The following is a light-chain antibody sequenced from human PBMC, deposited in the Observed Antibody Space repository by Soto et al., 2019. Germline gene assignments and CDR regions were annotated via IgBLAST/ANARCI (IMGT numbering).Light chain of an antibody. J-gene: IGKJ4*01. Sequence: DIQMTQSPSSVSASVGERVTITCRATQGISNWLAWYQQKPGQAPKLLIYAATSLQDGVPLRFSGSGSGADFTLTISALQPEDFATYYCHQANSLPLTFGGGTKVEIK. V-gene: IGKV1-12*01. CDR1: QGISNW. CDR2: AAT. CDR3: HQANSLPLT.